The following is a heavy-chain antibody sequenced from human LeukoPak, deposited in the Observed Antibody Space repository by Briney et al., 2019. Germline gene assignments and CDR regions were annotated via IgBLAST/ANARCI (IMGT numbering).Heavy chain of an antibody. CDR3: ARVRRDGNTGLAFDI. J-gene: IGHJ3*02. V-gene: IGHV3-7*01. Sequence: PGGSLRLSCAGSGFNFGNYWMSWVRQTPGKGLEWVANIKQDGNEKFYVDSVRGRFNIFRENAKNSLYLQMNSLRAEDTAVYYCARVRRDGNTGLAFDIWGQGTMVAVSS. CDR2: IKQDGNEK. D-gene: IGHD5-24*01. CDR1: GFNFGNYW.